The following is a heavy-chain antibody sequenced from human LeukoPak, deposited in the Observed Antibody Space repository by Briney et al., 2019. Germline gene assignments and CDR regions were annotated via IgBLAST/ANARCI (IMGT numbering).Heavy chain of an antibody. CDR3: AGGKGYYYDSSGPSPFDP. V-gene: IGHV4-59*01. CDR1: GGSISSYY. D-gene: IGHD3-22*01. Sequence: SETLSLTCTVSGGSISSYYWSWIRQPPGKGLEWIGYIYYSGSTNYNPSLKSRVTISVDTSKNQFSLKLSSVTAADTAVYYCAGGKGYYYDSSGPSPFDPWGQGTLVTVSS. CDR2: IYYSGST. J-gene: IGHJ5*02.